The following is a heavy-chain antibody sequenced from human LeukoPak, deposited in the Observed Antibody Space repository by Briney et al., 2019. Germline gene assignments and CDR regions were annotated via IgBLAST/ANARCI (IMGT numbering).Heavy chain of an antibody. J-gene: IGHJ4*02. CDR1: GFTFSSYA. CDR2: ISYDGSNK. Sequence: GGSLRLSCAASGFTFSSYAMHWVRQAPGKGLEWVAVISYDGSNKYYADSVKGRFTISRDNSKNTLYLQMNSLRAEDTAVYYCARESVSMGPFDYWGQGTLVTVSS. CDR3: ARESVSMGPFDY. V-gene: IGHV3-30-3*01. D-gene: IGHD2/OR15-2a*01.